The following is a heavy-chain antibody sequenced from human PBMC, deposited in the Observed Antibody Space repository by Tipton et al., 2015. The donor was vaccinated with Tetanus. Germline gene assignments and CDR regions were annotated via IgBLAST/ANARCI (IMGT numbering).Heavy chain of an antibody. Sequence: SLRLSCAASGFTFSSNAMHWVRQAPGKGLEWVAVIWFDGSQEKYADSVKGRFTISRDNSNSTLYLHMNSLRAGDTATYYCARDSSQGLIDFWSGFHGQIDYWGHGTLVTVSS. CDR1: GFTFSSNA. CDR3: ARDSSQGLIDFWSGFHGQIDY. J-gene: IGHJ4*01. D-gene: IGHD3-3*01. CDR2: IWFDGSQE. V-gene: IGHV3-33*01.